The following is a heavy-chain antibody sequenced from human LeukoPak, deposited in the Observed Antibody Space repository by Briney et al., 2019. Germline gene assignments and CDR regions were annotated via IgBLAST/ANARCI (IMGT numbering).Heavy chain of an antibody. CDR1: GGSISSSSYY. Sequence: SETLSLTCTVSGGSISSSSYYWGWIRQPPGKGLEWIGSIYYSGSTYYNPSLKSRVTISVDTSKNQFSLKLSSVTAADTAVCYCARQSWSGYSYYYYYMDVWGKGTTVTVSS. J-gene: IGHJ6*03. CDR2: IYYSGST. D-gene: IGHD1-14*01. CDR3: ARQSWSGYSYYYYYMDV. V-gene: IGHV4-39*01.